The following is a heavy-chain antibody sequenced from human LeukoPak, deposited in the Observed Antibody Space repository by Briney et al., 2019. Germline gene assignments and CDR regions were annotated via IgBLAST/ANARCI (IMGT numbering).Heavy chain of an antibody. J-gene: IGHJ6*03. CDR3: ARGYSGYGGYYYYYMDV. V-gene: IGHV3-20*04. Sequence: GGSLRPSCAASGFTFDDYGMTWVRQAPGKGLEWVSGINWNGGTTGYADSVKGRFTISRDNAKNSLHLQMNSLRAEDTALYYCARGYSGYGGYYYYYMDVWGKGTTVTVSS. D-gene: IGHD5-12*01. CDR1: GFTFDDYG. CDR2: INWNGGTT.